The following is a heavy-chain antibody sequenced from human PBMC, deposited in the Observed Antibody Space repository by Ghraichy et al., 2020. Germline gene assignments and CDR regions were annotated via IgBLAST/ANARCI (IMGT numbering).Heavy chain of an antibody. V-gene: IGHV4-39*01. D-gene: IGHD5-12*01. CDR3: ARRGDIGYYGMDV. Sequence: SETLSLTCTVSGGSISSSSYYWGWIRQPPGKGLEWIGSIYYSGSTYYNPSLKSRVTISVDTSKNQFSLKLSSVTAADTAVYYCARRGDIGYYGMDVWGQGTTVTVSS. CDR1: GGSISSSSYY. CDR2: IYYSGST. J-gene: IGHJ6*02.